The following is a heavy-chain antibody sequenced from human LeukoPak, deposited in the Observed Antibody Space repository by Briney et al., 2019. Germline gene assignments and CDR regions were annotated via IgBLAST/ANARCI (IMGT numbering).Heavy chain of an antibody. J-gene: IGHJ3*02. CDR3: ARIRDGYNDAYDI. Sequence: ASVKVSCKASGYTFTNSYIHWVRRAPGQVLEWMGLINPDGGNTNYAQNFQGRVTLTRDTSTSTVYMELSSLRSEDTAIHYCARIRDGYNDAYDIWGQGTVVTVPS. V-gene: IGHV1-46*01. CDR1: GYTFTNSY. D-gene: IGHD5-24*01. CDR2: INPDGGNT.